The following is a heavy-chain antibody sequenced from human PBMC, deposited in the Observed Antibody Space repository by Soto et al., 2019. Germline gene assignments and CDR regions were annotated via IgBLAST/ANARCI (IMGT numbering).Heavy chain of an antibody. J-gene: IGHJ5*02. V-gene: IGHV1-2*04. Sequence: DSVKVSCKASGYTFTGYYMHWVRQAPGQVLEWMGWINPNSGGTNYAQKFQGWVTMTRDTSISTAYMELSRLRSDDTAVYYCARGPFIKIFGVVIRFDPWGQGYLVTVSS. CDR2: INPNSGGT. CDR3: ARGPFIKIFGVVIRFDP. D-gene: IGHD3-3*01. CDR1: GYTFTGYY.